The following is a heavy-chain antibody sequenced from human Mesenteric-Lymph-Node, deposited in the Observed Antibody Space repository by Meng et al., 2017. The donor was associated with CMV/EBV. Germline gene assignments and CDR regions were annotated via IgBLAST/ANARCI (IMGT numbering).Heavy chain of an antibody. V-gene: IGHV4-34*01. CDR2: INHSGST. CDR1: GGSFSGYY. D-gene: IGHD3-10*01. Sequence: VQLQQWGAVLLKPSETLSLTCAVYGGSFSGYYWSWIRQPPGKGLEWIGEINHSGSTNYNPSLKSRVTISVDTSKNQFSLKLSSVTAADTAVYYCARGNYMVRGFSSTTFDYWGQGTLVTVSS. CDR3: ARGNYMVRGFSSTTFDY. J-gene: IGHJ4*02.